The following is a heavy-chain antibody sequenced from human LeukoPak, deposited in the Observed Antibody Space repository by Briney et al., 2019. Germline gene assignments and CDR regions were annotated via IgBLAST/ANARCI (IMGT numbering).Heavy chain of an antibody. J-gene: IGHJ4*02. D-gene: IGHD6-13*01. V-gene: IGHV3-21*01. Sequence: GGSLRLSCAASGFSFSSHSMNWVRQAPGKGLQWVSSISSTGIYIYYADSVKGRFTISRDNAKNSLFLQMNSLRAEDTAVYYCARGGGSSSCPGYWGQGTLVTVSS. CDR1: GFSFSSHS. CDR3: ARGGGSSSCPGY. CDR2: ISSTGIYI.